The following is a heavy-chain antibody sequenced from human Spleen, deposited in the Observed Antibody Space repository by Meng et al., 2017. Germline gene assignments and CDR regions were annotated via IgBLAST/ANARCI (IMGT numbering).Heavy chain of an antibody. J-gene: IGHJ4*02. CDR1: GSTFPDYW. CDR2: INPKSGDT. CDR3: ARDEDISAAGKLFGDY. Sequence: RVQSGAGVKKPGASVKVSCKASGSTFPDYWLHWVRRAPGQGLEWMGRINPKSGDTHYAQRFQGRVTMTGDTSISTAYMELSGLRSDDTAMYYCARDEDISAAGKLFGDYWGQGTLVTVSS. V-gene: IGHV1-2*06. D-gene: IGHD6-13*01.